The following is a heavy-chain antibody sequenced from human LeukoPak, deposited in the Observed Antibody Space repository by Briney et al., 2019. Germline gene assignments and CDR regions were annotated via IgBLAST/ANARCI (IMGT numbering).Heavy chain of an antibody. CDR1: GYSISSGYY. V-gene: IGHV4-61*01. Sequence: SETLSLTCTVSGYSISSGYYWSWIRQPPGKGLEWIGYIYYSGSTNYNPSLKSRVTISVDTSKNQFSLKLSSVTAADTAVYYCAREARDYDLYYYYYMDVWGKGTTVTVSS. CDR2: IYYSGST. D-gene: IGHD3-16*01. J-gene: IGHJ6*03. CDR3: AREARDYDLYYYYYMDV.